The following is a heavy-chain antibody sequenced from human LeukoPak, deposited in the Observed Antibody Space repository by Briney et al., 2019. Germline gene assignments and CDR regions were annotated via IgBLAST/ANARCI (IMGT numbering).Heavy chain of an antibody. D-gene: IGHD2-8*02. CDR3: ARDSGHAVLVPRSFDI. J-gene: IGHJ3*02. V-gene: IGHV1-69*06. Sequence: SVKVSCKASGGNFNNSAVTWVRQAPGQGLVWVGRIIPLSGTANFAQEFQGRVSITADKSTSTAYMELRSLRSEDTAVYYCARDSGHAVLVPRSFDIWGQGTMVTVSS. CDR1: GGNFNNSA. CDR2: IIPLSGTA.